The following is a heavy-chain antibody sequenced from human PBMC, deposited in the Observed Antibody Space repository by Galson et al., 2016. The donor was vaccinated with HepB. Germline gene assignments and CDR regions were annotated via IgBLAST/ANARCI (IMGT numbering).Heavy chain of an antibody. J-gene: IGHJ6*02. CDR1: GDSVSSEDAA. V-gene: IGHV6-1*01. CDR3: DRGVAPWALGSLGFHMDV. CDR2: TYYRSKWYN. D-gene: IGHD1-26*01. Sequence: CAISGDSVSSEDAAWNWIRQSPSRGLEWLGRTYYRSKWYNEYAVSVQSRITINPDTSKNQFSLPLNSVTLEDKAVYYCDRGVAPWALGSLGFHMDVWGQGTTVTVSS.